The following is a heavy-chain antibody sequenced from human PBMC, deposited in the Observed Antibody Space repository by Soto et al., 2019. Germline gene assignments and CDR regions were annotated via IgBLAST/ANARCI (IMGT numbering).Heavy chain of an antibody. V-gene: IGHV1-8*01. D-gene: IGHD2-2*01. J-gene: IGHJ6*03. CDR1: GYTFTSYD. CDR3: ARGGDIVVVPAARGWDYYYMDV. CDR2: MNPNSGNT. Sequence: QVQLVQSGAEVKKPGASVKVSCKASGYTFTSYDINWVRQATGQGPEWMGWMNPNSGNTGYAQKFQGRVTMTRNTSISTAYMELSSLRSEDTAVYYCARGGDIVVVPAARGWDYYYMDVWGKGTTVTVSS.